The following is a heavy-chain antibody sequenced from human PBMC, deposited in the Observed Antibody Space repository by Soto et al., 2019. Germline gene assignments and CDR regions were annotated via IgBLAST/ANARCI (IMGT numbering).Heavy chain of an antibody. CDR1: GGSISSGGYY. D-gene: IGHD6-13*01. Sequence: QVQLQESGPGLVKPSQTLSLTCTVSGGSISSGGYYWSWIRQHPGKGLEWIGYIYYSGSTYYNPSLKSRVTISVATSKNQFSLKLSSVTAADTAVYYCARERSSSRKYDTYFDLWGRGTLVTVSS. V-gene: IGHV4-31*03. CDR3: ARERSSSRKYDTYFDL. CDR2: IYYSGST. J-gene: IGHJ2*01.